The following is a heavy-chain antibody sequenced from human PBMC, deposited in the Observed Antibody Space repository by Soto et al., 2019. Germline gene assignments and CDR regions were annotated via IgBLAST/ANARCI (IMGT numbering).Heavy chain of an antibody. V-gene: IGHV3-30*18. CDR1: GFTFSSYG. D-gene: IGHD3-9*01. Sequence: GGSLRLSCAASGFTFSSYGMHWVRQAPGKGLEWVAVISYDGSNKYYADSVKGRFTISRDNSKNTLYLQMNSLRAEDTAVYYCAKVIPGLRYFDWPSTHDAFDIWGQGTMVTVSS. CDR2: ISYDGSNK. J-gene: IGHJ3*02. CDR3: AKVIPGLRYFDWPSTHDAFDI.